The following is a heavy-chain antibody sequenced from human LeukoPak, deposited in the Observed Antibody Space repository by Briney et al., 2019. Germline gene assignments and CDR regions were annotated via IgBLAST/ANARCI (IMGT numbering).Heavy chain of an antibody. CDR3: ARDLGYSGFDWAP. J-gene: IGHJ5*02. D-gene: IGHD5-12*01. CDR2: ISSSGNT. V-gene: IGHV4-38-2*02. CDR1: GYSISSGYY. Sequence: SETLSLTCAVSGYSISSGYYWGWIRQPPGKRLEWVGSISSSGNTYYNPTLKSRVTISVDTSKNQFSLNLTSVTAADAAVYYCARDLGYSGFDWAPWGQGTLVTVSS.